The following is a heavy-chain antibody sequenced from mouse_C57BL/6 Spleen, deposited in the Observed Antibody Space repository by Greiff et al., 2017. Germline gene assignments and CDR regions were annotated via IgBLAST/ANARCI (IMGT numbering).Heavy chain of an antibody. CDR1: GYTFTSYS. J-gene: IGHJ1*03. CDR2: ISPTSGYT. CDR3: ARSFYDGDYGGYFDV. V-gene: IGHV1-4*01. D-gene: IGHD2-3*01. Sequence: QVQLQQSGAELARPGASVKMSCKASGYTFTSYSMHWVKQRPGQGLEWIGNISPTSGYTKYNQKFKDKATMTADKSSSTAYMQLSSLTSEDSAVYYCARSFYDGDYGGYFDVWGTGTTVTVSS.